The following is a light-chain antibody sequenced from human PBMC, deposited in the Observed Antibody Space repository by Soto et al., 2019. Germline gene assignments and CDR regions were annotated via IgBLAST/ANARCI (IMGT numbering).Light chain of an antibody. CDR3: QQYGSSIQT. CDR2: GAS. Sequence: EIVLTQSPGTLSLSPGERATLSYRPSQSVSNNYLAWYQQKPGQAPRLLIYGASSRATGIPDRFSGSGSGTDFTLTISRLEPEDFAVYYCQQYGSSIQTFGQGTKVDIK. CDR1: QSVSNNY. J-gene: IGKJ1*01. V-gene: IGKV3-20*01.